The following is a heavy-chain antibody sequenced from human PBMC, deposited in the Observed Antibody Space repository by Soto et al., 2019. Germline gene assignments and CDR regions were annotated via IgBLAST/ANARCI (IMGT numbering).Heavy chain of an antibody. Sequence: GGSLRLSCTASGFTFGDYAMSWVRQAPGKGLEWVGFIRSKAYGGTTEYAASVKGRFTISRDDSKSIAYLQMNSLKTEDTAVYYCTRDHVDTAMVIGDWNWFDPWGQGTLVTVSS. CDR2: IRSKAYGGTT. D-gene: IGHD5-18*01. V-gene: IGHV3-49*04. CDR3: TRDHVDTAMVIGDWNWFDP. J-gene: IGHJ5*02. CDR1: GFTFGDYA.